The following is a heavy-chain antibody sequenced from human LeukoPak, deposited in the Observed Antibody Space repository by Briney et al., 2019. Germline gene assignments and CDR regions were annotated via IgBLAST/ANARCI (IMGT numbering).Heavy chain of an antibody. CDR3: ATFVPRTHSFDY. CDR1: GGSISSYY. V-gene: IGHV4-59*01. Sequence: SETLSLTCTVSGGSISSYYWSWIRQPPGKGLEWIGYIYYSGSTNYNPSLKSRVTISVDTSKNQFSLKLSSVTAADTAVYYCATFVPRTHSFDYWGQGTLVTVSS. D-gene: IGHD1-14*01. J-gene: IGHJ4*02. CDR2: IYYSGST.